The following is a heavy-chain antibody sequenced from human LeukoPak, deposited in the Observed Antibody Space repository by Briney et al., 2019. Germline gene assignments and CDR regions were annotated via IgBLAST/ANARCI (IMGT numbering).Heavy chain of an antibody. V-gene: IGHV4-59*01. Sequence: SETLSLTCTVSGGSISSYYWSWIRQPPGKGLEWIGYIYYSGGTNYNPSLKSRVTISVDTSKNQFSLKLSSVTAADTAVYYCARDHGYYSNRFFDYWGQGTLVTVSS. CDR2: IYYSGGT. D-gene: IGHD4-11*01. J-gene: IGHJ4*02. CDR3: ARDHGYYSNRFFDY. CDR1: GGSISSYY.